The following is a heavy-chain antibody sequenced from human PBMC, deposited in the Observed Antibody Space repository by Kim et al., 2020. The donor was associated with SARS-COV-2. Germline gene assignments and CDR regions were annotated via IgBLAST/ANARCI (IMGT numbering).Heavy chain of an antibody. J-gene: IGHJ3*02. CDR3: ARDSMGIANRRDAFDI. D-gene: IGHD6-13*01. CDR1: GYTFTSYG. CDR2: ISAYNGNT. V-gene: IGHV1-18*01. Sequence: ASVKVSCKASGYTFTSYGISWVRQAPGQGLEWMGWISAYNGNTNYAQKLQGRVTMTTDTSTSTAYMELRSLRSDDTAVYYCARDSMGIANRRDAFDIWGQGTMVTVSS.